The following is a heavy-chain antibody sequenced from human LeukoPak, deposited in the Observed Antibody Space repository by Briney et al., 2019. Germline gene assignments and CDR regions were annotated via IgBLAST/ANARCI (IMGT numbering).Heavy chain of an antibody. J-gene: IGHJ3*02. CDR2: INPNSGGT. CDR1: GYTFTGYY. CDR3: AREWMEWQHDAFDI. V-gene: IGHV1-2*06. Sequence: ASVKVSCKASGYTFTGYYMHWVRQAPGQGLEWMGRINPNSGGTNYAQKFQGRVTMTRDTSISTAYMELSRLRSDDTAVYYCAREWMEWQHDAFDIWGQGTMVTVSS. D-gene: IGHD3-3*01.